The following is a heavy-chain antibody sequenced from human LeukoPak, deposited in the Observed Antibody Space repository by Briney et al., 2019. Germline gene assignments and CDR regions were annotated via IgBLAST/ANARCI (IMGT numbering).Heavy chain of an antibody. CDR3: ARGARRENWFDP. Sequence: SETLSLTCTVSGGSISSSSYYWGWIRQPPGKGLEWIGSIYYSGSTYYNPSLKSRVTISVDTSKNQFSLKLSSVTAADTAVYYCARGARRENWFDPWGQGTLVTVSS. V-gene: IGHV4-39*07. CDR2: IYYSGST. J-gene: IGHJ5*02. CDR1: GGSISSSSYY.